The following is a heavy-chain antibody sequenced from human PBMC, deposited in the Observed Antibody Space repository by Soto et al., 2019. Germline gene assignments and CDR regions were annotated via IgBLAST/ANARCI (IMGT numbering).Heavy chain of an antibody. J-gene: IGHJ5*02. Sequence: QVQLVQSGAEVKKPGASVKVSCKASGYTFTRYDLNWVRQSTGPGLEWMGWMNPNSGNTGYAQKFQGRVTMTRNTSIITAYMDLSNLRSEDTAVYSCARTHPYCLAGWFDPCGQGTMVTVSS. D-gene: IGHD3-3*02. CDR1: GYTFTRYD. CDR3: ARTHPYCLAGWFDP. V-gene: IGHV1-8*01. CDR2: MNPNSGNT.